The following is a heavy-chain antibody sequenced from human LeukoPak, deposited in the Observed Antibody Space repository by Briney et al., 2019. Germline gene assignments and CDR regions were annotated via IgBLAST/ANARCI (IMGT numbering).Heavy chain of an antibody. CDR2: ISKSSDRI. J-gene: IGHJ4*02. V-gene: IGHV3-48*04. CDR1: GFTFSSYS. D-gene: IGHD2-2*01. Sequence: GGTLRLSCAASGFTFSSYSMNWVRQAPGKGLEWVSYISKSSDRIYHADSVKGRFTISRDNAKNSLYLQMDSLRAEDTAVYYCARDLLNDEGSSYFFDQWGQGTLVTVSS. CDR3: ARDLLNDEGSSYFFDQ.